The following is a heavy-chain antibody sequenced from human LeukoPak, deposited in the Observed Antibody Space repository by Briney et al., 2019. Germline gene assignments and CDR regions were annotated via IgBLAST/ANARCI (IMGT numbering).Heavy chain of an antibody. V-gene: IGHV4-59*08. Sequence: PSETLSLTCSVSGASITNYYWSWIRQAPGKGLEWIGYIYYSGNTNTYNPSLKSRVTISVDTSKNQFSLKLSPVTAADTAVYYCARHSWTTGEYFDYWGQGTLVTVSS. CDR1: GASITNYY. D-gene: IGHD4-17*01. CDR2: IYYSGNT. CDR3: ARHSWTTGEYFDY. J-gene: IGHJ4*02.